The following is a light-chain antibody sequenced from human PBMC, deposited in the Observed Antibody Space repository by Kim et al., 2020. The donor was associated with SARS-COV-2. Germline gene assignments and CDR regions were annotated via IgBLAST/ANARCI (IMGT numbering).Light chain of an antibody. CDR1: SGHSTYA. J-gene: IGLJ2*01. CDR2: LNSDGSH. Sequence: QPVLTQSPSASASLGASVKLTCTLTSGHSTYAIAWHQQQPEKGPRYLMNLNSDGSHNKGDGIPDRISGSSSGAERYLIISSLQSEDEAYYYCQTWDTGIVVFGGGTQLTVL. CDR3: QTWDTGIVV. V-gene: IGLV4-69*01.